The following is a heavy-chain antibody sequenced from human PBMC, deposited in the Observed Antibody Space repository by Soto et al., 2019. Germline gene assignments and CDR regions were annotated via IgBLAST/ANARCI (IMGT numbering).Heavy chain of an antibody. V-gene: IGHV4-39*01. CDR2: IYYSGST. CDR1: GGSISSSSYY. J-gene: IGHJ4*02. Sequence: PSETLSLTCTVSGGSISSSSYYWGWIRQPPGKGLEWIGSIYYSGSTYYNPSLKSRVTISVDTSKNQFSLKLSSVTAADTAVYYCARHDFPVQWVDYWGQGTLVTVSS. D-gene: IGHD1-26*01. CDR3: ARHDFPVQWVDY.